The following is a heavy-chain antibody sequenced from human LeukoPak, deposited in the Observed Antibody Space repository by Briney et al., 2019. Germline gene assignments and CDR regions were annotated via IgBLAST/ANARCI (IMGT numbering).Heavy chain of an antibody. Sequence: GGSLRLSCAASGFTFSSYAMSWVRQAPGKGLEWVSGFSVSDATTYYADSVKGRFTISRDNSKNTLYLQIHSLRAEDTAVYYCAKDPSVYYGDYIIRWGQGTLVTVSS. V-gene: IGHV3-23*01. J-gene: IGHJ4*02. CDR1: GFTFSSYA. D-gene: IGHD4-17*01. CDR2: FSVSDATT. CDR3: AKDPSVYYGDYIIR.